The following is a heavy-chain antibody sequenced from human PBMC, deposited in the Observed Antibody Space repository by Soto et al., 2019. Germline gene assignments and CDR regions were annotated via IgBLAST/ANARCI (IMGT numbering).Heavy chain of an antibody. CDR1: GYTFSVYY. CDR3: VPTRGLLRYFDN. J-gene: IGHJ4*02. Sequence: ASVKVSCKASGYTFSVYYIHWVRQAPGQGLEWMGKINPSVSSTTYAQNYQGRVTMTRDTSTSTVYMELSSLISEDTAVYYCVPTRGLLRYFDNWGQGTLVTVSS. D-gene: IGHD3-10*01. CDR2: INPSVSST. V-gene: IGHV1-46*01.